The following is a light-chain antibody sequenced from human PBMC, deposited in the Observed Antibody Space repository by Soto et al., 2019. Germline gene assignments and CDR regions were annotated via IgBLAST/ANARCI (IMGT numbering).Light chain of an antibody. Sequence: EIMMTQSPATLSVSPGERVTLSCRASQSVGTNLAWYQRKPGQPPSLLIYGASTRATGIPPRFSGSGSGTEFSLTISRLQSEDFALYYCQHYNNLPLTFGGGTKVDIK. V-gene: IGKV3-15*01. J-gene: IGKJ4*01. CDR2: GAS. CDR1: QSVGTN. CDR3: QHYNNLPLT.